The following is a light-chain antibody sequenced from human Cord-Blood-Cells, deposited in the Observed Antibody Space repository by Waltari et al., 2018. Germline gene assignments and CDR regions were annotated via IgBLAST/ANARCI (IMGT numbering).Light chain of an antibody. V-gene: IGKV2-30*01. J-gene: IGKJ1*01. CDR3: MQGTHWPPT. Sequence: VVMTKSPLSLPVTPGAPASISTSTGQSLVYSDGKTYLNWFHQRPGQSPRRLIYKVSNRDSGVPDRFSGSGSGTDFTLKISRVEAEDVGVYYCMQGTHWPPTFVQGTKVEIK. CDR2: KVS. CDR1: QSLVYSDGKTY.